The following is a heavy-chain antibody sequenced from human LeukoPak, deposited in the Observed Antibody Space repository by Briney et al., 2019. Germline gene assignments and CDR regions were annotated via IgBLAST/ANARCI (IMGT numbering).Heavy chain of an antibody. CDR1: GFTFSTYV. CDR3: ARDTTGLDRGDYGGIDY. J-gene: IGHJ4*02. V-gene: IGHV3-30-3*01. D-gene: IGHD4-17*01. Sequence: GGSLRLSCAVSGFTFSTYVMHWVRQAPGKGLEWVTVISHDGSNKDYADSVKGRFTISRDNSNKKLYLQMNSLGAGDTAVYYCARDTTGLDRGDYGGIDYWGQGTLVTVSS. CDR2: ISHDGSNK.